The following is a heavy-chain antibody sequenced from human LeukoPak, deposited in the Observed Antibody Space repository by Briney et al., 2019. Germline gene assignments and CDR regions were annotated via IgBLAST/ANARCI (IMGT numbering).Heavy chain of an antibody. J-gene: IGHJ6*03. CDR1: GGSISSGNYY. V-gene: IGHV4-61*02. CDR3: AREGGGYSYGYLTYYYYMDV. D-gene: IGHD5-18*01. Sequence: PSETLSLACTVSGGSISSGNYYWSWIRQPAGKGLEWIGRIYTSGSTNYNPSLKSRVTISVDTSKNQFSLKLSSVTAADTAVYYCAREGGGYSYGYLTYYYYMDVWGKGTTVTVSS. CDR2: IYTSGST.